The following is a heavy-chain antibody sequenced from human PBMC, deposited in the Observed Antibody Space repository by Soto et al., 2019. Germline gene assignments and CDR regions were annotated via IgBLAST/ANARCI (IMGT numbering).Heavy chain of an antibody. J-gene: IGHJ6*02. CDR2: IIPIFGTA. D-gene: IGHD6-6*01. CDR1: GGTFSSYA. CDR3: ARAIGIAARPDYYYGMDV. V-gene: IGHV1-69*13. Sequence: SVKVSCKASGGTFSSYAISWVRQAPGQGLEWMGGIIPIFGTANYAQKFQGRVTITADESTSTAYMELSSLRSEDTAVYYCARAIGIAARPDYYYGMDVWGQGTTVT.